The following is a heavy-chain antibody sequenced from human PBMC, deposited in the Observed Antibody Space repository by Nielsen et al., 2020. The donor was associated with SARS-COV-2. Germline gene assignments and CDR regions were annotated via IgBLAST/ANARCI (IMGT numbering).Heavy chain of an antibody. CDR1: GFTFSSYG. V-gene: IGHV3-33*01. J-gene: IGHJ5*02. Sequence: LSLTCAASGFTFSSYGMHWVRQAPGKGLEWVAVIWYDGSNKYYADSVKGRFTISRDNSKNTLYLQMNSLRAEDTAVYYCARETEGSGGYCSGGSCYSVRWFDPWGQGTLVTVSS. CDR3: ARETEGSGGYCSGGSCYSVRWFDP. D-gene: IGHD2-15*01. CDR2: IWYDGSNK.